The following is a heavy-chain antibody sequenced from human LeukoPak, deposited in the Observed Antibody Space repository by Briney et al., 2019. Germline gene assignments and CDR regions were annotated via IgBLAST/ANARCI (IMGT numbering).Heavy chain of an antibody. CDR3: ARDRSYDSSGYPDY. J-gene: IGHJ4*02. CDR1: GGTFSSYA. CDR2: IIPILGIA. Sequence: GAPVKVSCKASGGTFSSYAISWVRQAPGQGLEWMGRIIPILGIANYAQKFQGRVTITADKSTSTAYMELSSLRSEDTAVYYCARDRSYDSSGYPDYWGQGTLVTVSS. D-gene: IGHD3-22*01. V-gene: IGHV1-69*04.